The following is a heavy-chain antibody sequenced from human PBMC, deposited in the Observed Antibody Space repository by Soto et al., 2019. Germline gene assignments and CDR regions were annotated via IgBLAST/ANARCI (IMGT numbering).Heavy chain of an antibody. CDR2: ISAYNGNT. D-gene: IGHD5-18*01. J-gene: IGHJ6*02. V-gene: IGHV1-18*04. CDR3: ARHSPRIQLWSPYYYYGMDV. Sequence: ASVKVSCKASGYTFTSYGISWVRRAPGQGLEWMGWISAYNGNTNYAQKLQGRVTMTTDTSTSTAYMELRSLRSDDTAVYYCARHSPRIQLWSPYYYYGMDVWGQGTTVTVSS. CDR1: GYTFTSYG.